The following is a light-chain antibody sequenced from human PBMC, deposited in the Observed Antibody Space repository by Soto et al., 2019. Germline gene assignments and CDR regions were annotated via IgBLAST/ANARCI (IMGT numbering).Light chain of an antibody. J-gene: IGKJ4*01. CDR2: DAS. V-gene: IGKV3-15*01. Sequence: EILMTQSPSTLSLSPGERATLSCRASQSVGTNLAWYQQKPGQAPRLLIYDASTRATGLPARFSGRVSGAEFTLTISSLQSEDFAVYYCQHYNNWPLTFGAGTKVDIK. CDR1: QSVGTN. CDR3: QHYNNWPLT.